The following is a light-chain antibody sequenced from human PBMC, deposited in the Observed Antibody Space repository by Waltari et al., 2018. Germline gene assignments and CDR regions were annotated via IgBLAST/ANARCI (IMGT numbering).Light chain of an antibody. Sequence: SFVLTQPPSVSVAPGRTAAITCGGDHLGSEHVNWYQQRPGQAPVLVIYDDTDRPSGIPGRFSGSNSGDTATLTISGVEAGDEAVYYCQVWDSVSDHWVFGGGAKLTVL. CDR2: DDT. V-gene: IGLV3-21*03. J-gene: IGLJ3*02. CDR1: HLGSEH. CDR3: QVWDSVSDHWV.